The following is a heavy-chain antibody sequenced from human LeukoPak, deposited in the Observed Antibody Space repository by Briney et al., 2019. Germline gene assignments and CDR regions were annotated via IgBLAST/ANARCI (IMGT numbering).Heavy chain of an antibody. CDR3: ARGQRGSGWHNWFDP. CDR1: GGSFSGYY. Sequence: PSETLSLTCAVYGGSFSGYYWSWIRQPPGKGLEWIGEINHSGSTNYNPSLKSRVTISVDTSKNQFSLKLSSVTAADTAVYYCARGQRGSGWHNWFDPWGQGTLVTVSS. V-gene: IGHV4-34*01. D-gene: IGHD6-19*01. CDR2: INHSGST. J-gene: IGHJ5*02.